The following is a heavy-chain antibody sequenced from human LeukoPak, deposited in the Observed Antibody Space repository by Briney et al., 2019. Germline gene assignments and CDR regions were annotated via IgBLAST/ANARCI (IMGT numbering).Heavy chain of an antibody. V-gene: IGHV3-21*01. CDR3: ARMDNLYSGTYHSDF. Sequence: GGSLRLSCAASGFTFSSNYMSWVRQAPGKGLEGVSSISSTTVYIYYADSVKGRFTISRDNAKNSLYLQMNSLRAEDTAVYYCARMDNLYSGTYHSDFWGQGTLVTVSS. CDR2: ISSTTVYI. CDR1: GFTFSSNY. D-gene: IGHD1-26*01. J-gene: IGHJ4*02.